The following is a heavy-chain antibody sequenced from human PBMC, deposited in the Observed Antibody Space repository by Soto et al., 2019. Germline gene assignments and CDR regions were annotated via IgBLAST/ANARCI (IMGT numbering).Heavy chain of an antibody. Sequence: ASVKVSCKASGGTFSSYSINWVRQAPGQGLEWMGEIIPIFGTANYAQKFQGRVTITADESTSTVYMELRSLTSEDTAVYYCARHLYDYVWGSYRHWGQGTLVTVSS. CDR2: IIPIFGTA. CDR1: GGTFSSYS. CDR3: ARHLYDYVWGSYRH. V-gene: IGHV1-69*13. J-gene: IGHJ4*02. D-gene: IGHD3-16*02.